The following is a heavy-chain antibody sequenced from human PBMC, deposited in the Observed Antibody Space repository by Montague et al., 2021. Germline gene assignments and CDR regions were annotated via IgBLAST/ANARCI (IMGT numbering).Heavy chain of an antibody. J-gene: IGHJ6*02. Sequence: SLRLSCAASGFTFEDYAMHWVRQAPGEGLEWVSGISWNSGSIGYADSVKGRFTISRDNAKNSLYLQTNSLRAEDKALYYCARVRERRYYYYGMDVWGQGTAVTVSS. CDR3: ARVRERRYYYYGMDV. CDR1: GFTFEDYA. V-gene: IGHV3-9*01. CDR2: ISWNSGSI. D-gene: IGHD1-1*01.